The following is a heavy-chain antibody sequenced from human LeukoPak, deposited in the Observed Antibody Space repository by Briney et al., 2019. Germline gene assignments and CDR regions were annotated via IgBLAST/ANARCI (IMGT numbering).Heavy chain of an antibody. CDR2: ISWNSGSI. Sequence: GGSLRLSCAASGFTFDDYAMHWVRQAPGKGLEWVSGISWNSGSIGYADSVKGRFTISRGNAKNSLYLQMNSLRAEDMALYYCAKDATPYSSSSGGFDPWGQGTLVTVSS. CDR3: AKDATPYSSSSGGFDP. D-gene: IGHD6-6*01. CDR1: GFTFDDYA. V-gene: IGHV3-9*03. J-gene: IGHJ5*02.